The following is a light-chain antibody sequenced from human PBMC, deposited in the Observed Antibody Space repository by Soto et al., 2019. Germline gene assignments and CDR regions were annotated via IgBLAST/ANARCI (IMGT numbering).Light chain of an antibody. Sequence: EIVLTQSPGTLSLAPGERATLSCRASQSVTNNYLAWYQHKPGQAPRLLIYGASSRATGIPDRFSARGSGTDFTLTISGLEPEDFAVYYCQQSAPIGTFGPGSKVEI. J-gene: IGKJ1*01. CDR1: QSVTNNY. CDR3: QQSAPIGT. CDR2: GAS. V-gene: IGKV3-20*01.